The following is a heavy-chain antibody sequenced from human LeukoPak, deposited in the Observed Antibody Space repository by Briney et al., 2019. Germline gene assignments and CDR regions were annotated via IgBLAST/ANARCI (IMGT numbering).Heavy chain of an antibody. CDR3: AKGGRYWYFDL. CDR1: GFTFRSYA. CDR2: ISNVATI. Sequence: PGGSLRLSCAASGFTFRSYAMTWVRQAPGKGLEWVSEISNVATINYADSVKGRFTISRDNSKNTLYLQMDSLRAEDTAVYYCAKGGRYWYFDLWGRGTLVTVSS. J-gene: IGHJ2*01. V-gene: IGHV3-23*01.